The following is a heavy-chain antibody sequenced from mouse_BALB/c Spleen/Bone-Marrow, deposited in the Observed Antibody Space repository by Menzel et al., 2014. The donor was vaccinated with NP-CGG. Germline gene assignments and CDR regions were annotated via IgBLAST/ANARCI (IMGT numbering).Heavy chain of an antibody. Sequence: EVKLMESGGGLVQPGGSRKLSCAASGFTFSSFGMHWARQAPEKGLEWVAYISSGSSTIYYADTVKGRFTISRDNPKNTLFLQMTSLRSEDTAMYYCARGDLLRGFAYWGQGTLVTVSA. CDR3: ARGDLLRGFAY. J-gene: IGHJ3*01. CDR2: ISSGSSTI. D-gene: IGHD1-1*01. V-gene: IGHV5-17*02. CDR1: GFTFSSFG.